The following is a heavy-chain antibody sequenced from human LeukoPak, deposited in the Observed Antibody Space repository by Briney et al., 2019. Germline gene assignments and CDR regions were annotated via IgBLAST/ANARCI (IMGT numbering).Heavy chain of an antibody. CDR1: GYSLSYSS. Sequence: ASVRVSCKVSGYSLSYSSMHWVRQAPGKGLEWMGTFNPEDGETIYAQKFQGRVTMTEDTSIDTAYLDLSSLRSEDTAVYYCATPRYSDNRGYYYDLTYWGQGTLVTVSS. CDR3: ATPRYSDNRGYYYDLTY. J-gene: IGHJ4*02. CDR2: FNPEDGET. V-gene: IGHV1-24*01. D-gene: IGHD3-22*01.